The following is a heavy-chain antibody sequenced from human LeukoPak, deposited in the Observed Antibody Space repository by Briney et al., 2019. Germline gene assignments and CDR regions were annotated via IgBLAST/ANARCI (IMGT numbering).Heavy chain of an antibody. V-gene: IGHV4-34*01. CDR1: GGSFSGYY. D-gene: IGHD5-24*01. CDR3: ASSRDGYNYGGWFDP. J-gene: IGHJ5*02. CDR2: INHSGST. Sequence: SETLSLTWAVYGGSFSGYYWSWIRQPPGKGLEWIGEINHSGSTNYNPSLKSRVTISVDTSKNQFSLKLSSVTAADTAVYYCASSRDGYNYGGWFDPWGQGTLVTVSS.